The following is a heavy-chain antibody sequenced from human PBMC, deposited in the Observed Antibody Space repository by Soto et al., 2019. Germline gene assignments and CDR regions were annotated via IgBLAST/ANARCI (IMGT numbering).Heavy chain of an antibody. Sequence: EVQLLESGGGLVQPGGSLRLSCSASGFIFRNYNMHWVRQAPGKGLEYVSGISSNGGSTFYADSVKGRFSISRDNSKNTLHLQMGSLRPEDMGTYYCARADYGTFDNWGQGTLVDVSS. CDR3: ARADYGTFDN. V-gene: IGHV3-64*07. D-gene: IGHD4-17*01. CDR1: GFIFRNYN. CDR2: ISSNGGST. J-gene: IGHJ4*02.